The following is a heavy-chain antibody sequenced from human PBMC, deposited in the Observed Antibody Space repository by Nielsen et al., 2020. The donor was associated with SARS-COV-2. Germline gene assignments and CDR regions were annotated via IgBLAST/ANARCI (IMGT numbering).Heavy chain of an antibody. CDR3: ARDADYGDYAVDY. CDR2: IKQDGSEK. D-gene: IGHD4-17*01. Sequence: GESLKISCAASGFTFSNYWMSWVRQAPGKGLEWVANIKQDGSEKYYVDSVKGRFTISRDNAKNSLYLQMNSLRAEDTAVYYCARDADYGDYAVDYWGQGTLVTVSS. V-gene: IGHV3-7*05. J-gene: IGHJ4*02. CDR1: GFTFSNYW.